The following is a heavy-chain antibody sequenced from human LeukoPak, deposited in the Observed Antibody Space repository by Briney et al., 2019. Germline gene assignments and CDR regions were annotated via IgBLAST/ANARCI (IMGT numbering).Heavy chain of an antibody. CDR1: GLSFSNYW. J-gene: IGHJ4*01. CDR3: ASGSGWVFDY. Sequence: GGSLRLSCVVSGLSFSNYWMSWVRHAPGKGLEWVANIKKDGSEQYYVGSVKGRLTISRDNAKDSVYLQMNSLRVEDTAVYFCASGSGWVFDYWGHGTLVSVSS. D-gene: IGHD6-19*01. V-gene: IGHV3-7*01. CDR2: IKKDGSEQ.